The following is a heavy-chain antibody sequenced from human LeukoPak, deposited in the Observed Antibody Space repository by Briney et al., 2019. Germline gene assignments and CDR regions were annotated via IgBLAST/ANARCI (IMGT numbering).Heavy chain of an antibody. D-gene: IGHD6-19*01. CDR1: GVSISSSSYY. CDR2: ISDSGST. V-gene: IGHV4-39*01. Sequence: SETLSLTCTVSGVSISSSSYYWGWIRQPPGKGLEWIGSISDSGSTYYSPSLKSRVTIFVDTSKNQCSLKLNSVTAADTAAYYCASTGYTSGRWFDPWGQGTLVTVSS. J-gene: IGHJ5*02. CDR3: ASTGYTSGRWFDP.